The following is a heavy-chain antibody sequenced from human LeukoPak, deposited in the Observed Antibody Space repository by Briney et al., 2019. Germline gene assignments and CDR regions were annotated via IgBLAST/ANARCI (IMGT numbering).Heavy chain of an antibody. D-gene: IGHD3-22*01. CDR3: ARSRGDSSGYYYPYVAFDN. Sequence: ASVKVSCKASGYTFTGYYMHWVRQAPGQGLEWMGWINPNSGGTNYAQKFQGRVTMTRDTSISTAYMELSRLRSDDTAVYYCARSRGDSSGYYYPYVAFDNWGQGTMVTVPS. CDR2: INPNSGGT. V-gene: IGHV1-2*02. CDR1: GYTFTGYY. J-gene: IGHJ3*02.